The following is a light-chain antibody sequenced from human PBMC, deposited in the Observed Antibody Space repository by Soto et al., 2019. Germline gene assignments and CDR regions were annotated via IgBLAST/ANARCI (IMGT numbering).Light chain of an antibody. CDR2: GVS. Sequence: EIVLTQSPATLSLSPGERATLSCRASQSVSSYLAWYQQKPGQAPRLLIYGVSSRATGIPDRFSGSGSGTDFTLTISRLESEDSAVYYCQQYAYSPRTFGQGTKVDIK. CDR1: QSVSSY. J-gene: IGKJ1*01. CDR3: QQYAYSPRT. V-gene: IGKV3-20*01.